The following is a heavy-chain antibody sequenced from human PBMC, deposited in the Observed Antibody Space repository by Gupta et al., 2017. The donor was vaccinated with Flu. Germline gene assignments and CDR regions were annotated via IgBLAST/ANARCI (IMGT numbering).Heavy chain of an antibody. CDR3: ARDRRDLDKGYYYYYMDV. J-gene: IGHJ6*03. CDR2: ITSSGRDV. D-gene: IGHD3-9*01. Sequence: QVQLVQSGGGLVNPGGSLGLSCVASGFTFTAHFMSWIRQAPGKGPEWVAYITSSGRDVYYADSVKGRFTVTRDNARNSVFLHMHNLRPQDTAIYYCARDRRDLDKGYYYYYMDVGGKGATVTVSS. V-gene: IGHV3-11*01. CDR1: GFTFTAHF.